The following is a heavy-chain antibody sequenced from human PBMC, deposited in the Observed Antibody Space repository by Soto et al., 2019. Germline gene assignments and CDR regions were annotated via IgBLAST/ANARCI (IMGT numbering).Heavy chain of an antibody. D-gene: IGHD3-22*01. J-gene: IGHJ4*02. CDR1: GFTFSSYA. CDR3: AKDLTYYYDSSGYYYVF. Sequence: GGSLRLSCAASGFTFSSYAMSWVRQAPGKGLEWVSAISGSGGSTYYADSVKGRFTISRDNSKNTLYLQMNSLRAEDKAVYYCAKDLTYYYDSSGYYYVFWGQGTLVTVSS. V-gene: IGHV3-23*01. CDR2: ISGSGGST.